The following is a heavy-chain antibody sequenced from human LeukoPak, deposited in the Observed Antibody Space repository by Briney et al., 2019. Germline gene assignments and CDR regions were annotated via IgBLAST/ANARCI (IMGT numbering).Heavy chain of an antibody. CDR3: ATKQWLAPPPDS. CDR2: INTDGTVT. D-gene: IGHD6-19*01. J-gene: IGHJ6*02. Sequence: PGGSLRLSCAASGFTFIKYWMLWVRQAPGKGLESVSRINTDGTVTTYADSVKGRFTVSRDNADNTMFLQMNSVRDEDTAVYYCATKQWLAPPPDSWGQGTTATVSS. CDR1: GFTFIKYW. V-gene: IGHV3-74*01.